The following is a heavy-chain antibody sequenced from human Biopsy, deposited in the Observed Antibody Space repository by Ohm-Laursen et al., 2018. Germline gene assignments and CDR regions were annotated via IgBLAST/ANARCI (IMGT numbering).Heavy chain of an antibody. CDR3: ARDRGGSGTFDYFDH. J-gene: IGHJ4*02. D-gene: IGHD1-26*01. CDR2: ISWSNDNI. CDR1: GFNFTHYA. Sequence: RSLRLSCAASGFNFTHYAMQWVRQVPGKGLEWVSSISWSNDNIHYADSVKGRFTISRDNAKNSLYLQMNSLRAEDTAFYYCARDRGGSGTFDYFDHWGQGTLVTVSS. V-gene: IGHV3-9*01.